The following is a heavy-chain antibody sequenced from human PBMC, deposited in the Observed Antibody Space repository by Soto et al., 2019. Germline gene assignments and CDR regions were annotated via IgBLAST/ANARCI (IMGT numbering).Heavy chain of an antibody. CDR2: IYYSGST. CDR1: CGSISSSSYY. V-gene: IGHV4-39*01. D-gene: IGHD3-16*02. Sequence: SETLSLTCTVSCGSISSSSYYWGWIRQPPGKGLEWIGSIYYSGSTYYNPSLKSRVTISVDTSKNQFTLKLSSVTAADTAVYYCAGENYDYVWGSYRPGTHWGQGTLVTVSS. CDR3: AGENYDYVWGSYRPGTH. J-gene: IGHJ4*02.